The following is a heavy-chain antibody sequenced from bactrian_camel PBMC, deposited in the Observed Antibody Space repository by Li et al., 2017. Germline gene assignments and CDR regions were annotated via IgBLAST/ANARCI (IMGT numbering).Heavy chain of an antibody. CDR2: IDTGDGST. Sequence: HVQLVESGGGSALAGGSVRLSCAASGYTFNTYSWFRQAPGQEREGVAAIDTGDGSTYYLNSVEGRFTISHDNAKNTLYLQMNSLKPEDTATYTCASDPQWWHLMANYNYWGQGTQVTVS. J-gene: IGHJ4*01. CDR1: GYTFNTYS. V-gene: IGHV3S1*01. CDR3: ASDPQWWHLMANYNY. D-gene: IGHD7*01.